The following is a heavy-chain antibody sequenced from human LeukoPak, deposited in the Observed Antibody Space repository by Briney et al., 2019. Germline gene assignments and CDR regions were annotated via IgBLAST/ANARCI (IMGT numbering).Heavy chain of an antibody. Sequence: GGSLRLSCEASGFLFSNSWMSWVRQAPGKGLEWVANINQDGSERNYVDSVKGRLTISRDDAKESLYLQINGLRAEDTAVYFCVRDRGYSTFDYWGQGTLVTVSS. CDR1: GFLFSNSW. CDR3: VRDRGYSTFDY. CDR2: INQDGSER. V-gene: IGHV3-7*03. J-gene: IGHJ4*02. D-gene: IGHD4-23*01.